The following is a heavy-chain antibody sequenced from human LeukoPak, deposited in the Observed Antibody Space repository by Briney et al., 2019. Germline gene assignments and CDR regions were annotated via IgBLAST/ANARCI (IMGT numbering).Heavy chain of an antibody. CDR1: GGSFSGYY. CDR2: INHSGST. D-gene: IGHD6-19*01. J-gene: IGHJ4*02. Sequence: KPSETLSLTCAVYGGSFSGYYWSWIRQPPGKGLEWIGEINHSGSTNYNPSLKSRVTISVDTSKNQFSLKLSSVTAADTAVYYCARGGHRGYSSGWYRFFDYWGQGTLVTVSS. V-gene: IGHV4-34*01. CDR3: ARGGHRGYSSGWYRFFDY.